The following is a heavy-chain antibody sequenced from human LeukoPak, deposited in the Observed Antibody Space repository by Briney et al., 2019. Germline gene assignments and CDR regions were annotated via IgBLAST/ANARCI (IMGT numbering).Heavy chain of an antibody. CDR3: ARGPSYCSGGSCYSPFCDY. J-gene: IGHJ4*02. CDR1: GYTFTCYY. D-gene: IGHD2-15*01. V-gene: IGHV1-3*03. CDR2: INAGNGNT. Sequence: ASVKVSCKASGYTFTCYYMHWVRQAPGQGLEWMGWINAGNGNTKYSQEFQGRVTITRDTSASTAYMELSSLRSEDMAVYYCARGPSYCSGGSCYSPFCDYWGQGTLVTVSS.